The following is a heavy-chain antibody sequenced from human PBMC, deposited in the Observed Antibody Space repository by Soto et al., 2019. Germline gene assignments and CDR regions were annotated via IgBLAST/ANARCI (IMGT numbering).Heavy chain of an antibody. CDR2: IYYSGST. CDR3: ARALIQLWPHYYYGMDV. Sequence: QVQLQESGPGLVKPSQTLSLTCTVSGGSISSGDYYWSWIRQPPGKALEWIGYIYYSGSTYYNPALKSRVTISVDTSKHQFSLKLSSGTAADTAVYYCARALIQLWPHYYYGMDVWGQGTTVTVSS. V-gene: IGHV4-30-4*01. CDR1: GGSISSGDYY. J-gene: IGHJ6*02. D-gene: IGHD5-18*01.